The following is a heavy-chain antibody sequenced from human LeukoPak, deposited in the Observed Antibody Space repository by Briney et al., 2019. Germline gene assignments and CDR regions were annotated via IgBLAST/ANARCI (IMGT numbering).Heavy chain of an antibody. D-gene: IGHD1-26*01. CDR3: AKEHSASYGD. V-gene: IGHV4-39*02. Sequence: PSETLSLTCTVSGGSISSNTYYWGRIRQPPGKGLEWIGTIYYSGSTYYHPSLKSRVTISVDTSKNQFSLKLISVTAADTAVYYCAKEHSASYGDWGQGALVTVSS. CDR1: GGSISSNTYY. CDR2: IYYSGST. J-gene: IGHJ4*02.